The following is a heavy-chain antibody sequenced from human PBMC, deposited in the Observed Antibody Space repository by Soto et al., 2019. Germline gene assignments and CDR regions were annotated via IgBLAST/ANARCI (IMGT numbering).Heavy chain of an antibody. V-gene: IGHV4-34*01. J-gene: IGHJ4*02. Sequence: PSETLSLTCAVYGGSFRGYYWSWIRQPPGKGLEWIGEINRSGSTNYNPSLKSRVTVSVDTSKNQFSLKLNSVTAADTAVYYCARGVYNTIFGVVSLDYWGQGALVTVSS. CDR3: ARGVYNTIFGVVSLDY. CDR2: INRSGST. D-gene: IGHD3-3*01. CDR1: GGSFRGYY.